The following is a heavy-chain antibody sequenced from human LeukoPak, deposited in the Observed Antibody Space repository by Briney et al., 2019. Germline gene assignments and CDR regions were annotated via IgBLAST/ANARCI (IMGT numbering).Heavy chain of an antibody. Sequence: PGGSLRLSCAASGFTFSGFAMSWVRRTPGKGLEWVSGISGTGDNTLYADSVKGRFTISRDNSKNTLYLEMNSLRAEDTAIYYCAKMKAHPLTKYYMDVWGQGTTVTVSS. J-gene: IGHJ6*01. CDR2: ISGTGDNT. CDR1: GFTFSGFA. CDR3: AKMKAHPLTKYYMDV. D-gene: IGHD1-26*01. V-gene: IGHV3-23*01.